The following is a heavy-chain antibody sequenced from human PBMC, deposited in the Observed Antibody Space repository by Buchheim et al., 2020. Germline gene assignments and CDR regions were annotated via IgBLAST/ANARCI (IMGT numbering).Heavy chain of an antibody. Sequence: EVQLVESGGGLVQPGGSLRLSCAASGFTCSDYWMSWVRQAPGKGLEWVANIRQDGSEKYYVDSVKGRFTISRDNAKYSLYLQMGSLRAEDTAVYYCAREGFRDCGMDVWGQGTT. V-gene: IGHV3-7*04. CDR2: IRQDGSEK. CDR3: AREGFRDCGMDV. CDR1: GFTCSDYW. J-gene: IGHJ6*02.